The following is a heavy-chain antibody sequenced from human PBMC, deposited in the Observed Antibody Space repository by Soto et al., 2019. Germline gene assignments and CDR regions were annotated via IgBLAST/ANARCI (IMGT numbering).Heavy chain of an antibody. J-gene: IGHJ4*02. Sequence: QITLNESGPTQVKPRQTLPLTCTFSGFSLTTSGVGVGWIRQSPGKAPEWLALIYWDDDKRYSPSLKSRLTITKDASKNQVVLTRADLDPADTATYYCAHRVLRTVFGLVTTTAIYFDFWGQGTPVAVSS. CDR1: GFSLTTSGVG. CDR3: AHRVLRTVFGLVTTTAIYFDF. D-gene: IGHD3-3*01. CDR2: IYWDDDK. V-gene: IGHV2-5*02.